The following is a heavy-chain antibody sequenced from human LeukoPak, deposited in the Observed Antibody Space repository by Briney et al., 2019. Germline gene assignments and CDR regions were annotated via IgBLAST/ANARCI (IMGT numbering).Heavy chain of an antibody. CDR3: VTDLTMNY. V-gene: IGHV3-53*01. Sequence: GGSLRLSCAASGFTVSSNYMSWVRQAPGKGLEWVSVIYSGGSTYYADSVKGRFTISRDNSKNTLYLQMNSLKTEDTAVYYCVTDLTMNYWGRGTLVIVSS. J-gene: IGHJ4*01. CDR2: IYSGGST. CDR1: GFTVSSNY. D-gene: IGHD3-22*01.